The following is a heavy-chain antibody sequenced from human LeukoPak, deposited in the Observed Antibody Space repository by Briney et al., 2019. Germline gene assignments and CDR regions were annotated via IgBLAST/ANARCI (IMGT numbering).Heavy chain of an antibody. CDR3: AKALRIYGNAEFDY. J-gene: IGHJ4*02. V-gene: IGHV3-23*01. Sequence: GGSLRLSCTASGFTFSSYAMTWVRQAPGKGLEWVSAISGSGDSTYYADSVKGRFTISRDHSKNTLYLQMNSLRAEDTAVYYCAKALRIYGNAEFDYWGQGTLVTVSS. CDR1: GFTFSSYA. D-gene: IGHD4-11*01. CDR2: ISGSGDST.